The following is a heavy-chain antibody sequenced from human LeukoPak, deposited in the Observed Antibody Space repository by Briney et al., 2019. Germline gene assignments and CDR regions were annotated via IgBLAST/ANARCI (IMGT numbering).Heavy chain of an antibody. V-gene: IGHV4-59*01. CDR1: GGSISSYY. J-gene: IGHJ3*02. D-gene: IGHD3-3*01. CDR2: IYYSGST. CDR3: ARDSEYYDFWSGYAPLGAFDI. Sequence: SETLSLTCTVSGGSISSYYWSWIRQPPGKGLEWIGYIYYSGSTNYNPSLKSRVTISVDTPKNQFSLKLSSVTAADTAVYYCARDSEYYDFWSGYAPLGAFDIWGQGTMVTVSS.